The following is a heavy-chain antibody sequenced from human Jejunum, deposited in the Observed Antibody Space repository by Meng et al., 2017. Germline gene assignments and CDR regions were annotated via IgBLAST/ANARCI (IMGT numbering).Heavy chain of an antibody. Sequence: AQLGASGPGLVKPSGTLSPTGSVSGGSITSSNWWSWVRQPPGKGLEWIGEIFHSGSTNYNPPLKSRVTISVDKSKNQFSLKVTSVTAADTATYYCARFDISTAGRGDYWGQGILVTVSS. CDR3: ARFDISTAGRGDY. CDR2: IFHSGST. V-gene: IGHV4-4*02. D-gene: IGHD6-13*01. CDR1: GGSITSSNW. J-gene: IGHJ4*02.